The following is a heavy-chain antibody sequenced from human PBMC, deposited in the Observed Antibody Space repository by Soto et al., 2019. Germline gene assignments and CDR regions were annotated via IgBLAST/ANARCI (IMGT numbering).Heavy chain of an antibody. J-gene: IGHJ3*02. CDR2: IYYSGST. D-gene: IGHD3-3*01. Sequence: SETLSLTCTVSGGSISSSSYYWVWIRQPPGKGLEWIGCIYYSGSTYYNPSLKSRVTISVDTSKNQFSLKLSSVTAADTAVYYCARQRGDFWSGYYRLDAFDIWGQGTMVTVSS. V-gene: IGHV4-39*01. CDR3: ARQRGDFWSGYYRLDAFDI. CDR1: GGSISSSSYY.